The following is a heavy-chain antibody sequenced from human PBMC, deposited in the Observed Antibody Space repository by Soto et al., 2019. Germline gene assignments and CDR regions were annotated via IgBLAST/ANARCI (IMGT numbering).Heavy chain of an antibody. Sequence: ASVKVSCKASGYTFTGYYMHWVRQAPGQGLEWMGWINPNSGGTNYAQKFQGWVTMTRDTSISTAYMELSRLRSDDTAVYYCARDKVTFVYFDISGYYSNIGYSYYGMDVGGQGTRVTVSS. J-gene: IGHJ6*02. D-gene: IGHD3-22*01. CDR2: INPNSGGT. CDR1: GYTFTGYY. V-gene: IGHV1-2*04. CDR3: ARDKVTFVYFDISGYYSNIGYSYYGMDV.